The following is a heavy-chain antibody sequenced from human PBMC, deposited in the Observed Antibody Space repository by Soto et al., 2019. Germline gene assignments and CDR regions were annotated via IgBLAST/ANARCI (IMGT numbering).Heavy chain of an antibody. CDR3: AKSTYYDLLTGYDAFDM. D-gene: IGHD3-9*01. CDR2: ITGGGDGT. J-gene: IGHJ3*02. CDR1: GFAFSSYA. Sequence: GGSLRLSCEASGFAFSSYAFNWVRQAPGKGLQWVSGITGGGDGTYYADSVKGRFTISRDNSKHTLYLQMTSLRAEDTAIYYCAKSTYYDLLTGYDAFDMWGPGTMVTVS. V-gene: IGHV3-23*01.